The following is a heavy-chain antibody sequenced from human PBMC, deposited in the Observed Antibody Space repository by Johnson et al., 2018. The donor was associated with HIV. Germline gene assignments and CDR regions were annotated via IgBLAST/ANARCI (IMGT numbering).Heavy chain of an antibody. CDR2: TKNKANSYTT. J-gene: IGHJ3*02. D-gene: IGHD2-21*01. V-gene: IGHV3-72*01. CDR1: GFTLSDHY. Sequence: EMQLVESGGGLVQPGGSLRLSCAASGFTLSDHYMDWVRQAAGKGLEWVGRTKNKANSYTTEYAASVKGRFTISRDDSKNSLYLQMNSLKTEDTAVYYCALSYSLYAFDIWGQGTMVTVSS. CDR3: ALSYSLYAFDI.